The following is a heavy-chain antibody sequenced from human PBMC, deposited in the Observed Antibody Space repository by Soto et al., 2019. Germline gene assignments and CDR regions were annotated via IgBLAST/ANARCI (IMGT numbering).Heavy chain of an antibody. Sequence: QVQLVQSGAEVRKPGASVKVSCKASGYTFTDYGISWVRQTPGQGLQWMGWVNIYRGTTNYAQKFQDRVTMTTDTSTSTAYLELRSLRSDDTAVYYCARERGGYSYGDSWGPGTLVTVSS. J-gene: IGHJ4*02. CDR3: ARERGGYSYGDS. V-gene: IGHV1-18*01. D-gene: IGHD5-18*01. CDR2: VNIYRGTT. CDR1: GYTFTDYG.